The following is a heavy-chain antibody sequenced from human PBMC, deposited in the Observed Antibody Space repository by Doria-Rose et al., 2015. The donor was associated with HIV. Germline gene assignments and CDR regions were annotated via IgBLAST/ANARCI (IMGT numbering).Heavy chain of an antibody. V-gene: IGHV2-26*01. J-gene: IGHJ4*02. CDR2: IFSDDER. CDR3: ARIKSSRWYHKYYFDF. D-gene: IGHD6-13*01. CDR1: GVSLSSPGMG. Sequence: VTLKESGPVLVKPTETLTLTCTVSGVSLSSPGMGVSRIRQPPGKALEWLANIFSDDERSYKPSLKSRLTISRVTSKSQVVLTMTDMDPVDTATYYCARIKSSRWYHKYYFDFWGQGTLVIVSA.